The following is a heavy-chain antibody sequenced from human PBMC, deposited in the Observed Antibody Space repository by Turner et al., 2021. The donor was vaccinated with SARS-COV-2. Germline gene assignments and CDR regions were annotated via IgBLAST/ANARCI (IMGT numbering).Heavy chain of an antibody. CDR2: INPSSGGK. D-gene: IGHD4-17*01. V-gene: IGHV1-2*02. J-gene: IGHJ4*02. CDR3: AKDSDYGGLIADY. Sequence: QVQLEQSGAEVKKPGASVKISCKASGYNFNGYYMHWVRQAPGQGLEWMGWINPSSGGKKFAQNFQGRVTLTWDASISTAYMEVSRLKSDDTDFYYCAKDSDYGGLIADYWGQGTLVTVSS. CDR1: GYNFNGYY.